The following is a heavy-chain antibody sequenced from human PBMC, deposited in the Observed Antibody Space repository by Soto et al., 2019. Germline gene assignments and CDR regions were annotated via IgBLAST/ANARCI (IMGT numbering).Heavy chain of an antibody. Sequence: QVQLVQSGAEVKKPGASVKVSCKASGYTFTSYGISWVRQAPGQGLEWMGWISAYNGNTNYAQKLQGRVTMTTDTSTSTAYMELRSPRSDDTAVYYCARDRGYSSSWYGLYYGMDVWGQGTTVTVSS. CDR1: GYTFTSYG. J-gene: IGHJ6*02. D-gene: IGHD6-13*01. V-gene: IGHV1-18*01. CDR3: ARDRGYSSSWYGLYYGMDV. CDR2: ISAYNGNT.